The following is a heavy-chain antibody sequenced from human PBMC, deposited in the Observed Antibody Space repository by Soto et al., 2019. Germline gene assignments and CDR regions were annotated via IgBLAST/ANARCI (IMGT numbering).Heavy chain of an antibody. V-gene: IGHV1-18*04. D-gene: IGHD2-2*01. CDR2: VSGNNGAS. J-gene: IGHJ5*01. CDR3: VRDQKYFRVNGNWFDS. CDR1: GYTSADFG. Sequence: QVQLMQSGTEVKKPGASVTVSCKASGYTSADFGISWVRQAPGQGLEWRGWVSGNNGASNPAPKVQGRITMTLDTSTSVSYMALRSLRSDDTAIYYCVRDQKYFRVNGNWFDSWGQGTLVSVSS.